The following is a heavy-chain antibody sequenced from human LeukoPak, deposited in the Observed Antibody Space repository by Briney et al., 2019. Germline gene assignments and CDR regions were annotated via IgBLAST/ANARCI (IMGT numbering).Heavy chain of an antibody. CDR2: ISSSGSTI. CDR3: ARVKYGSGSLIYCYYYMDV. D-gene: IGHD3-10*01. V-gene: IGHV3-48*03. Sequence: GGSLRLSCAASGFTFSSYEMNWVRQAPGKGLEWVSYISSSGSTIYYADSVKGRFTISRDNSKNTMYLQMNSLRAEDTAVYYCARVKYGSGSLIYCYYYMDVWGKGTTVTISS. CDR1: GFTFSSYE. J-gene: IGHJ6*03.